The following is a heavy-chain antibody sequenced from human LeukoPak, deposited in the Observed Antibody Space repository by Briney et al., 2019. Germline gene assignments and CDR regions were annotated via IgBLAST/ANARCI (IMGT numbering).Heavy chain of an antibody. J-gene: IGHJ4*02. Sequence: GPSVTVSCMASGYTLTDYYMHWVRQAAGQGLEWMGWINPNSGGTNYAQQFQGRVTMTRDASISTAYMELSRLRSDDTAVYYCARVPYSGRPSLFDYWGEGTLVTVSS. CDR3: ARVPYSGRPSLFDY. D-gene: IGHD1-26*01. CDR2: INPNSGGT. CDR1: GYTLTDYY. V-gene: IGHV1-2*02.